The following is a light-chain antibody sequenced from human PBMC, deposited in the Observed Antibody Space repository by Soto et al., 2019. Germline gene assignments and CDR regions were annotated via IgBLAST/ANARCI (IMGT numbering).Light chain of an antibody. J-gene: IGKJ5*01. Sequence: DIQMTQSPSSLSPSLGYTMTNIPPASQSISSYLKWYQQKPGEAPKLLIYAASSLQSGVPSRFSGSGSGTDFTLTISSLQPEDFATYYCQQSYSTPITFGQGTRWRL. V-gene: IGKV1-39*01. CDR2: AAS. CDR1: QSISSY. CDR3: QQSYSTPIT.